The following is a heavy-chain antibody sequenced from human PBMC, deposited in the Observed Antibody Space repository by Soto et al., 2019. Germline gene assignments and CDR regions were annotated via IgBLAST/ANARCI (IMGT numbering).Heavy chain of an antibody. CDR3: ARDQKRRIAAAGTDYYYYYGMDV. D-gene: IGHD6-13*01. Sequence: GGSLRLSCAASGFTFSSYWMHWVRQAPGKGLVWVSRINSDGSSTSYADSVKGRFTISGDNAKNTLYLQMNSLRAEDTAVYYCARDQKRRIAAAGTDYYYYYGMDVWGQGTTVTVS. CDR1: GFTFSSYW. CDR2: INSDGSST. J-gene: IGHJ6*02. V-gene: IGHV3-74*01.